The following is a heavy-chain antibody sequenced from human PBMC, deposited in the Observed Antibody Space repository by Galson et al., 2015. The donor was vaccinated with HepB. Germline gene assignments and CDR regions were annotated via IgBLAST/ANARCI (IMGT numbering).Heavy chain of an antibody. Sequence: SLRLSCAASGFTFSSYAMSWVRQAPGKGLEWVSAISGSGGSTYYADSVKGRFTISRDNSKNTVYLQMNSLRAEDTAVYYCAKDTAMSNYYYYYGMDVWGQGTTVTVSS. D-gene: IGHD5-18*01. V-gene: IGHV3-23*01. CDR2: ISGSGGST. CDR1: GFTFSSYA. J-gene: IGHJ6*02. CDR3: AKDTAMSNYYYYYGMDV.